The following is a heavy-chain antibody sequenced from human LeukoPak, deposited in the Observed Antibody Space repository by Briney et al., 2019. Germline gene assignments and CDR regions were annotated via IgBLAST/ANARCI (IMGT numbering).Heavy chain of an antibody. J-gene: IGHJ4*02. V-gene: IGHV4-31*03. CDR2: IRYSGST. CDR3: ATMCGSGTC. Sequence: SQTLSLTCTVSGDSFSSGGHYFSWVRQHPGEGLELIGYIRYSGSTYYNPSLKSRVSMPVDTSKNQFSLKLNSVTAADTAVYYCATMCGSGTCWGEGTLVTVSS. CDR1: GDSFSSGGHY. D-gene: IGHD3-10*01.